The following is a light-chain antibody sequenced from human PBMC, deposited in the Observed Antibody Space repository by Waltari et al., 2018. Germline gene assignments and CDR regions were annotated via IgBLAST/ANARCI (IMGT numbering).Light chain of an antibody. J-gene: IGLJ2*01. CDR3: AAWDDSLKGVL. Sequence: QSVLTQTPSVSEAPRQRVTISCSGSRSNIGNHDVNWYQQVPGKAPKLLVFADDLLPSGVSDRFSGSKSGTSASLAISGLRSEDEGVYFCAAWDDSLKGVLFGGGTKLTVL. CDR1: RSNIGNHD. CDR2: ADD. V-gene: IGLV1-36*01.